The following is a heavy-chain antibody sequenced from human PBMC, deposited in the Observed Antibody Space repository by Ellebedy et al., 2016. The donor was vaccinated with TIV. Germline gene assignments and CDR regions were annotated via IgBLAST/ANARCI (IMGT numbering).Heavy chain of an antibody. D-gene: IGHD2-21*02. Sequence: GESLKIPCTASGFIFSNYGMHWVRQAPGKGLEWVAFIWYDGSHKYYGDSVKGRFTISRDNSKNTLYLQMNSLGVDDTAVYYCARDRHVDRGDCLDYWGQGTLVTVSS. CDR1: GFIFSNYG. CDR3: ARDRHVDRGDCLDY. V-gene: IGHV3-33*01. J-gene: IGHJ4*02. CDR2: IWYDGSHK.